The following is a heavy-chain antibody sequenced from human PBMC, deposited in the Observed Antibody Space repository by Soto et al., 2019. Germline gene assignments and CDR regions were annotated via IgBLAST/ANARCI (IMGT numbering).Heavy chain of an antibody. CDR2: IYPGDSET. CDR3: ARLGFPGAIYFDS. J-gene: IGHJ4*02. Sequence: GESLKISCKGSGYNFTTFWIGWVRQMPGKGLEWMGIIYPGDSETKYSPDFEGQVTISADRSTNTAYLQRRSLRASDTAMYYCARLGFPGAIYFDSWGLGTLVTVSS. CDR1: GYNFTTFW. V-gene: IGHV5-51*01.